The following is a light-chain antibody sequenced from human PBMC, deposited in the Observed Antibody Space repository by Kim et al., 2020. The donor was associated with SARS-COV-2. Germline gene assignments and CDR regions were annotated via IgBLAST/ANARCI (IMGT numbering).Light chain of an antibody. J-gene: IGLJ2*01. Sequence: SYELTQPLSVSVALGQTARITCGGNNIGSKNVHWYQQKPGQAPVLVIYRDSNRTSGIPERFSGSNSGNTATLTISRAQAGDEADYYCQVWDSSTVFGGGT. CDR3: QVWDSSTV. CDR1: NIGSKN. CDR2: RDS. V-gene: IGLV3-9*01.